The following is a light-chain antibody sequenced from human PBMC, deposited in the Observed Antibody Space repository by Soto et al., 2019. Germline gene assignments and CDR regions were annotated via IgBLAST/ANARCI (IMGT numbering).Light chain of an antibody. CDR2: EVT. CDR3: SSYAGSNNPYV. Sequence: QSALTQPTSASLSPGQSVTISCTGTSGDIGGYDYVSWYQQHPGKAPKLMIYEVTKRPLGVPDRFSGSKSGNTAPLTVSGLQAEDEADYYCSSYAGSNNPYVFGTGTKV. V-gene: IGLV2-8*01. CDR1: SGDIGGYDY. J-gene: IGLJ1*01.